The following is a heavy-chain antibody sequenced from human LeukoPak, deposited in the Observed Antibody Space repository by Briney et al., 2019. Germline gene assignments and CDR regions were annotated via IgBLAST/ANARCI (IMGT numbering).Heavy chain of an antibody. CDR3: ARADCSSSTCYLRRSWFDP. Sequence: PGGSLRLSCAASGFSFSDHDMNWVRQAPGKGLEWVSSISFSSTYIYYADSVRGRFTISRDNAKNSLYLQMNSLRVEDTAVYYCARADCSSSTCYLRRSWFDPWGQGTLVTVSS. D-gene: IGHD2-2*01. CDR1: GFSFSDHD. V-gene: IGHV3-21*01. CDR2: ISFSSTYI. J-gene: IGHJ5*02.